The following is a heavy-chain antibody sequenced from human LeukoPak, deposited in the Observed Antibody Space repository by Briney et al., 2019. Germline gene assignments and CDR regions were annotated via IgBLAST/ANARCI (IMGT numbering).Heavy chain of an antibody. J-gene: IGHJ5*02. CDR3: AREYRTGSGGHNWFDP. Sequence: GGSLRLSCAASGFTFSDYYMSWIRQAPGKGLEWVSYISSSSSYTNYADSVKGRFTISRDNAKNSLYLRMNSLRAEDTAVYYCAREYRTGSGGHNWFDPWGQGTLVTVSS. D-gene: IGHD2-15*01. CDR2: ISSSSSYT. V-gene: IGHV3-11*06. CDR1: GFTFSDYY.